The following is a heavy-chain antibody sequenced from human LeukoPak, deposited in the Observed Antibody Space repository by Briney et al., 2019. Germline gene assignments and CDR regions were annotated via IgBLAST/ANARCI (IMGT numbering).Heavy chain of an antibody. CDR3: ARGITMVRGGYYFDY. CDR2: IHTSGST. CDR1: GDPISSHSDY. V-gene: IGHV4-61*05. J-gene: IGHJ4*02. D-gene: IGHD3-10*01. Sequence: SETLSLTCTVSGDPISSHSDYKWTWIRQPPGKGLEWIGRIHTSGSTNYNPSLKSRVTISVDKSKNQFSLKLSSVTAADTAVYYCARGITMVRGGYYFDYWGQGTLVTASS.